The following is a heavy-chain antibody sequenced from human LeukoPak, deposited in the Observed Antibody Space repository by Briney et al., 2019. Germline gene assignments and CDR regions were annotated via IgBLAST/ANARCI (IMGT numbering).Heavy chain of an antibody. Sequence: ASVKVSCKASGYTFTGYYMHWVRQAPGQGLEWMGWINPNSGGTNYAQKFQGRVTMTRDTSISTAYMELSRLRSDDTAVYYCARDGGLWLVLYWFDPWGQGTLLTVSS. CDR3: ARDGGLWLVLYWFDP. J-gene: IGHJ5*02. D-gene: IGHD6-19*01. CDR1: GYTFTGYY. V-gene: IGHV1-2*02. CDR2: INPNSGGT.